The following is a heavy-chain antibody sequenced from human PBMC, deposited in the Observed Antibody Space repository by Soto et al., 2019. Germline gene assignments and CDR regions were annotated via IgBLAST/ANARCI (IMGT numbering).Heavy chain of an antibody. CDR3: ARYGFYSLDV. Sequence: LSLTCTVSGGSISSYFWSWIRQPPGKGLEWIGYIYYSGSTNYNPSLKSRVTISVDTSKNQFSLKVRTVTAADTAVYYCARYGFYSLDVWGKGTTVTVSS. J-gene: IGHJ6*03. V-gene: IGHV4-59*08. CDR2: IYYSGST. D-gene: IGHD3-10*01. CDR1: GGSISSYF.